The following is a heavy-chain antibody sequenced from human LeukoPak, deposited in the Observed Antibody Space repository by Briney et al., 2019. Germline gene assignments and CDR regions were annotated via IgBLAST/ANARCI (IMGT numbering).Heavy chain of an antibody. J-gene: IGHJ6*02. CDR2: IKEDGREK. CDR1: EFTFSTYW. V-gene: IGHV3-7*01. Sequence: GGSLRLSCAASEFTFSTYWMTWVRQAPGKGLEWVASIKEDGREKYYVESMEGRFTISRDNAQNSLFLQVNSLRAEETAVYYCARGHYGMDVWGQGTTVTVSS. CDR3: ARGHYGMDV.